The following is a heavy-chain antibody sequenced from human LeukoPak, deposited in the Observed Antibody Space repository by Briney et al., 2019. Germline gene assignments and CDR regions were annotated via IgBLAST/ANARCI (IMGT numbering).Heavy chain of an antibody. V-gene: IGHV3-23*05. CDR3: GGDY. CDR1: GFTFSRYA. CDR2: VDTSGSSA. Sequence: GGSLRLSCAASGFTFSRYAMNWVRQAPGTGLEWVSTVDTSGSSAYYADSVKGRFTIFRDNSKNTVYLQMNNLRAEDTAIYYCGGDYWGQGTLVTVSS. J-gene: IGHJ4*02.